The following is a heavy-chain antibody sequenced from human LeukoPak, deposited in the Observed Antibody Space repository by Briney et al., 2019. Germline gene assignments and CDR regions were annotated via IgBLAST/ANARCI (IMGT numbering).Heavy chain of an antibody. J-gene: IGHJ3*02. CDR3: AREDGSYKAFVI. V-gene: IGHV3-21*01. D-gene: IGHD1-26*01. CDR2: ISSSSSYI. CDR1: GFTFSSYS. Sequence: GGSLRLSCAASGFTFSSYSMNWVRQAPGKGLEWVSSISSSSSYIYYADSVRGRFTISRDNAKNSLYLQMNSLRAEDTAVYYCAREDGSYKAFVIWGQGTMVTVSS.